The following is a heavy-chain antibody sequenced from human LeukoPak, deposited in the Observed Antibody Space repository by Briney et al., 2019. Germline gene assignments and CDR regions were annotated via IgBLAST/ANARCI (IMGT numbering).Heavy chain of an antibody. D-gene: IGHD3-3*02. J-gene: IGHJ4*02. CDR1: GFTFSGHN. V-gene: IGHV3-72*01. CDR2: SRNKAESYTT. Sequence: GGSLRLSCAASGFTFSGHNMDWVRQAPGKGLEWVGRSRNKAESYTTDYAASVKGRFSISRDDSKNSLDLQMNSLKTEDTAVYYCARHFFTDWGQGTLVTVSS. CDR3: ARHFFTD.